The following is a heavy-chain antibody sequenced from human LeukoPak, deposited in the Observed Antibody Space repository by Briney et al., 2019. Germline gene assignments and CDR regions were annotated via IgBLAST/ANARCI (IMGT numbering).Heavy chain of an antibody. V-gene: IGHV3-30*18. CDR2: VPHDGTSP. CDR3: VQGWRDN. D-gene: IGHD2-15*01. J-gene: IGHJ4*02. CDR1: GFPFNSYH. Sequence: PGGSLRLSSAVSGFPFNSYHIHWVRQAPNKGLDWVAVVPHDGTSPSHAASVNGRFTISRDNAKNSLYLQLNTLRPEDTAVYYCVQGWRDNWGQGTLVTASS.